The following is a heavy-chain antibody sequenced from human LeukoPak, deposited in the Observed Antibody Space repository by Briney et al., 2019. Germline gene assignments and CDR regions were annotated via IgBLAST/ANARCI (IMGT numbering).Heavy chain of an antibody. Sequence: SQTPSLTRTVSGGSISSGSNYWSWIRQPAGKGLEWIGRIYTSGNTKYNPSIKSRATISVDTSKNQFCLKLSSVTAARAAVSYWARDQGASSNGWYSIAFDIWGQGTMVTVSS. J-gene: IGHJ3*02. CDR1: GGSISSGSNY. V-gene: IGHV4-61*02. CDR3: ARDQGASSNGWYSIAFDI. D-gene: IGHD6-19*01. CDR2: IYTSGNT.